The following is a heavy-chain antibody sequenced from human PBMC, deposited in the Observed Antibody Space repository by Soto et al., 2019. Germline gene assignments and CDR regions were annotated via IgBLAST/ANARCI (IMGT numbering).Heavy chain of an antibody. Sequence: ASVKVSCKASGGTFSSYAISWVRQAPGQGLEWMGGIIPIFGTANYAQKFQGRVTITADESTSTAYMELSSLRSEDTAVYYCASTGTTGYYGMDVWSQGTTVTVSS. CDR3: ASTGTTGYYGMDV. D-gene: IGHD1-7*01. V-gene: IGHV1-69*13. CDR2: IIPIFGTA. CDR1: GGTFSSYA. J-gene: IGHJ6*02.